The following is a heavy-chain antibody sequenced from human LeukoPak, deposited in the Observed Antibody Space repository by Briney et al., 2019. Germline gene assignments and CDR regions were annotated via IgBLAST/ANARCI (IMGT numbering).Heavy chain of an antibody. V-gene: IGHV1-69*13. Sequence: SVKVSCTASGGTFSSYAISWVRQAPGQGLEWMGGIIPIFGTANYAQKFQGRVTITADESTSTAYMELSSLRSEETAVYYWARGRPTYYYDSSGYYSNWFDPWGQGTLVTVS. D-gene: IGHD3-22*01. CDR3: ARGRPTYYYDSSGYYSNWFDP. CDR2: IIPIFGTA. J-gene: IGHJ5*02. CDR1: GGTFSSYA.